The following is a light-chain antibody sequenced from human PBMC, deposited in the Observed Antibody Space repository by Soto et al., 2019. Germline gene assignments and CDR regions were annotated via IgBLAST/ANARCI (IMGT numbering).Light chain of an antibody. CDR3: SSYTSSSTLV. J-gene: IGLJ2*01. Sequence: QSALTQPASVSGSPGQSITISCTGTSSDVGGYSYVSWYQQHPGKAPKLMIYEVSNRPSGVSNRFSGSKSGNTASLTISGLQPKDEADYYCSSYTSSSTLVFGGGTKLTVL. V-gene: IGLV2-14*01. CDR2: EVS. CDR1: SSDVGGYSY.